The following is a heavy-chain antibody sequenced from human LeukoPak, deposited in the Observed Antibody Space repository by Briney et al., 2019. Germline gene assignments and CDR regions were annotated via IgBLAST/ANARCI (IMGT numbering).Heavy chain of an antibody. V-gene: IGHV3-30*18. CDR1: GFTFSSYG. J-gene: IGHJ4*02. D-gene: IGHD4-23*01. CDR2: ISYDGSNK. CDR3: AKDPRGPYGGNSGFDY. Sequence: PGGSLRLSCAASGFTFSSYGMHWVRQAPGKGLEWVAVISYDGSNKYYADSVKGRFTISRDKSENTLYLQMNSLRAEDTAVYYCAKDPRGPYGGNSGFDYWGQGTLVTVSS.